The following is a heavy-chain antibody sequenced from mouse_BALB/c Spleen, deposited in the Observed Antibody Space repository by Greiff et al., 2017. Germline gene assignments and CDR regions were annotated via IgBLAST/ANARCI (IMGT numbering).Heavy chain of an antibody. CDR3: ARGGYGSPLDY. V-gene: IGHV1-9*01. CDR2: ILPGSGST. CDR1: GYTFSSYW. D-gene: IGHD1-1*01. J-gene: IGHJ2*01. Sequence: VQLQQSGADLMKPGASVKISCKATGYTFSSYWIEWVKQRPGHGLEWIGEILPGSGSTNYNEKFKGKATFTADTSSNTAYMQLSSLTSEDSAVCYSARGGYGSPLDYWGQGTALTVSS.